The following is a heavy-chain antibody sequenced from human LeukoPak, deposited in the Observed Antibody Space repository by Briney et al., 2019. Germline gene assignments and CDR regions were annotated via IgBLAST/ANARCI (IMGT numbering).Heavy chain of an antibody. J-gene: IGHJ4*02. CDR2: IKSKTDGGTT. CDR3: RCYYDSKTPSDFDY. Sequence: GGSLRLSCAASGFTFSNAWMSWVRQAPGKGLEWVGRIKSKTDGGTTDYAAPVKGRFTISRDDSKNTLYLQMNSLKTEDTAVYYCRCYYDSKTPSDFDYWGQGTLVTVSS. V-gene: IGHV3-15*01. CDR1: GFTFSNAW. D-gene: IGHD3-22*01.